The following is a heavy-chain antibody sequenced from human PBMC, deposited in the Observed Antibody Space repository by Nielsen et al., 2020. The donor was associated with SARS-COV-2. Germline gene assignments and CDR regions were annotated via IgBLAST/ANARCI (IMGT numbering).Heavy chain of an antibody. D-gene: IGHD1-20*01. CDR1: GYTFTSYY. Sequence: ASVKVSCKASGYTFTSYYIHWVRQAPGQGLEWMGIINPSGGSTSYAQKFQGRVTITRDTSASTAYMELSSLRSEDTAEYYCARDRNNWNDPALGWFDPWGQGTLVTVSS. CDR3: ARDRNNWNDPALGWFDP. CDR2: INPSGGST. J-gene: IGHJ5*02. V-gene: IGHV1-46*01.